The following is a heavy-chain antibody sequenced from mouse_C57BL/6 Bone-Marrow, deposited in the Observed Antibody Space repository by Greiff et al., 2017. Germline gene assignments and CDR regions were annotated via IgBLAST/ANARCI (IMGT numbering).Heavy chain of an antibody. CDR1: GYTFTDYY. V-gene: IGHV1-76*01. CDR3: ARHGDDCFDY. Sequence: VQLQQSGAELVRPGASVKLSCKASGYTFTDYYIHWVKQRPGQGLEWIARIYPGSGNTYYNEKFKGKATLTAEKSSSTAYMQLSSLTSEDSAVYYCARHGDDCFDYWGRGTALTVSS. J-gene: IGHJ2*01. D-gene: IGHD3-3*01. CDR2: IYPGSGNT.